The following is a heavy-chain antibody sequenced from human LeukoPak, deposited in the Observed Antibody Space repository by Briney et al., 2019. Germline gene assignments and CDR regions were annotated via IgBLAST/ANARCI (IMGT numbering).Heavy chain of an antibody. CDR2: LYPGDSDT. CDR1: GYTFTDYY. Sequence: KVSCKASGYTFTDYYLHWVRQAPGQGLEWMGILYPGDSDTIYSPSFQGQVTISADKSISTAYLQWSSLKASDTAMYYCARRGPESVFDYWGQGTLVTVSS. CDR3: ARRGPESVFDY. J-gene: IGHJ4*02. V-gene: IGHV5-51*01.